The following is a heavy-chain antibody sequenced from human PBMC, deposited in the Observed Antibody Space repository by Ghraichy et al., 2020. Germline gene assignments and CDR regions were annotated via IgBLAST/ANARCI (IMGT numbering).Heavy chain of an antibody. D-gene: IGHD3-10*01. V-gene: IGHV3-66*02. CDR3: ARRSLWFGELFNYYYYMDV. J-gene: IGHJ6*03. Sequence: SCAASGFSVNSNYMTWVRQAPGKGLEWVSIIYSGGSTDYADSVKGRFTVSRDISNNTLYLQMNSLRAEDTAVYYCARRSLWFGELFNYYYYMDVWGKGTTVTVSS. CDR1: GFSVNSNY. CDR2: IYSGGST.